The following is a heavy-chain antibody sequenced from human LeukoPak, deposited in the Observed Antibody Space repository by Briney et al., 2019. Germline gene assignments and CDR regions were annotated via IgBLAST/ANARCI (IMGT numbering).Heavy chain of an antibody. V-gene: IGHV3-48*01. CDR3: ARDGNRGYDMDV. CDR1: GFTFSSYS. D-gene: IGHD1-14*01. Sequence: GGSLRLSCAASGFTFSSYSMNWVRQAPGKGLEWVSYISSSSDTIYYADSVKGRFTISRDNAKRSLYLQMNSLRAEDTAVYYCARDGNRGYDMDVWGQGTTVTVSS. J-gene: IGHJ6*02. CDR2: ISSSSDTI.